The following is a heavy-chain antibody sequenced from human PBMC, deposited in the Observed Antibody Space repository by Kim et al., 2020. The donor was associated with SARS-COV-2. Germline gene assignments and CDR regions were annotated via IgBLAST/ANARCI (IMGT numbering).Heavy chain of an antibody. D-gene: IGHD3-3*01. CDR3: AKVFGFGSDKYGMDV. CDR1: GFTSGTYA. CDR2: FNYYDDTT. J-gene: IGHJ6*02. Sequence: GGSLRLSCAASGFTSGTYAINWVRQAPGKGLEWVSSFNYYDDTTYYADSVKGRVTISRDNSENTVYLQMNSLRAEDTALYYCAKVFGFGSDKYGMDVWGQGTTVTVSS. V-gene: IGHV3-23*01.